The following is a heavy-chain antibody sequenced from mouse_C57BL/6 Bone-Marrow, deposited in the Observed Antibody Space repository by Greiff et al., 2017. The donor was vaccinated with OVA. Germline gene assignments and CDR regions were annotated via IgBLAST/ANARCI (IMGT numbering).Heavy chain of an antibody. CDR3: ARGDGGY. CDR2: INPYDGGT. CDR1: GYTFTDYY. Sequence: EVHLVESGPVLVKPGASVKMSCKASGYTFTDYYMNWVKQSHGKSLEWIGVINPYDGGTSYNQKFKGKATLTVDKSSSTAYMELNSLTSEDSAVYYCARGDGGYWGQGTTLTVSS. V-gene: IGHV1-19*01. D-gene: IGHD3-3*01. J-gene: IGHJ2*01.